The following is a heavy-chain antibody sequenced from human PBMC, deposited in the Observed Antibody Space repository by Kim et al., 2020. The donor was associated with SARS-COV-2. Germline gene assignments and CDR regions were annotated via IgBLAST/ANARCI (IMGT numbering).Heavy chain of an antibody. V-gene: IGHV3-21*01. J-gene: IGHJ3*02. Sequence: GGSLRLSCAASGFTFSKYNMDWVRQAPGKGLEWVSSISGGSPYIYYADSVRGRFTISRDNAKNSLFLQMNSLRAEDTAVYYCSRTEATTGTLGAFDIWGQGTMVIVSS. D-gene: IGHD6-13*01. CDR1: GFTFSKYN. CDR3: SRTEATTGTLGAFDI. CDR2: ISGGSPYI.